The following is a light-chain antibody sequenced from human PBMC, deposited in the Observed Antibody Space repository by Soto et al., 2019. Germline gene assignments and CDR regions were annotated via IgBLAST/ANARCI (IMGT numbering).Light chain of an antibody. CDR2: DAS. V-gene: IGKV3-11*01. CDR3: LHYNNGPR. Sequence: EIVLTQSPATLSLSPGERATLSCRASQSVSTYLAWYQQRPGQAPRLLIYDASYRATDIPARFSGSGSGTEFTLTISSLQSEDFAVYYCLHYNNGPRFGQGTKVDI. J-gene: IGKJ1*01. CDR1: QSVSTY.